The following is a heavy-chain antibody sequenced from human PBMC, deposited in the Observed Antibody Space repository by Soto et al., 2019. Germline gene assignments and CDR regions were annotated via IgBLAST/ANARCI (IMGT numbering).Heavy chain of an antibody. J-gene: IGHJ6*02. CDR1: GFTFSSYA. Sequence: GGSLRLSCATSGFTFSSYAMSWVRQAPGKGLEWVSAISGSGGSTYYADSVKGRFTISRDNSKNTLYLQMNSLRAEDTAVYYCAKVPYYDFWSGSPPLYGMDVWGQGTTVTVS. D-gene: IGHD3-3*01. CDR3: AKVPYYDFWSGSPPLYGMDV. V-gene: IGHV3-23*01. CDR2: ISGSGGST.